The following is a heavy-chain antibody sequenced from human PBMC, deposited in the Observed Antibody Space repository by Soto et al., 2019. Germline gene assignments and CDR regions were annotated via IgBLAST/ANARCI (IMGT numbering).Heavy chain of an antibody. CDR1: GFTFSSYG. D-gene: IGHD3-9*01. Sequence: GGSLRLSCAASGFTFSSYGMHWVRQAPGKGLEWVAVISYDGSNKYYADSVKGRFTISRDNSKNTLYLQMNSLRAEDTAVYYCAKVTYYDILTGHDYWGQGTLVTVSS. CDR2: ISYDGSNK. CDR3: AKVTYYDILTGHDY. J-gene: IGHJ4*02. V-gene: IGHV3-30*18.